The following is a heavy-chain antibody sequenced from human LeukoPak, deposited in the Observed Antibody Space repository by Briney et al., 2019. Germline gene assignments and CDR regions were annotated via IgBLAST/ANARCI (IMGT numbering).Heavy chain of an antibody. V-gene: IGHV1-18*01. CDR2: ISANNGNT. CDR1: GYSFPSYG. D-gene: IGHD3-10*01. CDR3: ARPFYGSGSYYNPYYSDY. Sequence: ASVKVSCKASGYSFPSYGINWVRQAPGQGLEWMGWISANNGNTKYAQKFQDRVTMTTDISTSTAYMELRSLRSDDTAVYYCARPFYGSGSYYNPYYSDYWGQGTLVTVSS. J-gene: IGHJ4*02.